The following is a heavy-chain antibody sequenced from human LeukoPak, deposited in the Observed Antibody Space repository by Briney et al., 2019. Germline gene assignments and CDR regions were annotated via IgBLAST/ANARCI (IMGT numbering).Heavy chain of an antibody. D-gene: IGHD1-14*01. Sequence: GGSLRLSCAASGFTFSSYAMSWVRQAPGKGLEWVSVISDRGGSSYYADSVKGRFTISRDKSKNTLVLQMNSLRAEDTAVYYCAKDMITFSQTFDYWGQGTLVTVSS. V-gene: IGHV3-23*01. CDR3: AKDMITFSQTFDY. CDR1: GFTFSSYA. J-gene: IGHJ4*02. CDR2: ISDRGGSS.